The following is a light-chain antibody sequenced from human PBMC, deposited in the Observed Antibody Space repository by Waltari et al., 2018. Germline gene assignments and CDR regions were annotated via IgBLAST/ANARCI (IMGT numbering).Light chain of an antibody. J-gene: IGKJ1*01. Sequence: DIQMTQSPSSLSASVRDRVTITCRASQSISSYLNWYQQKPGRAPKLLIYAASSLQSGVHSRFSGSGSGTDFTLTISSLQPEDFATYYCQQSYSTPRTFSQGTKVEIK. CDR2: AAS. CDR1: QSISSY. V-gene: IGKV1-39*01. CDR3: QQSYSTPRT.